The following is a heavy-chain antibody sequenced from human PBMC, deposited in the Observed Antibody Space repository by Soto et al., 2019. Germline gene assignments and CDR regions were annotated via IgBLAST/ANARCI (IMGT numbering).Heavy chain of an antibody. CDR1: GYSFTSYW. V-gene: IGHV5-10-1*01. D-gene: IGHD6-13*01. Sequence: GESLKISCKGSGYSFTSYWISWVRQMPGKGLEWMGRIDPSDSYTNYSPSFQGHVTISADKSISTAYLQWSSLKASDTAMYYCARENNIASLSYYYGMDVWGQGTTVTVSS. CDR3: ARENNIASLSYYYGMDV. J-gene: IGHJ6*02. CDR2: IDPSDSYT.